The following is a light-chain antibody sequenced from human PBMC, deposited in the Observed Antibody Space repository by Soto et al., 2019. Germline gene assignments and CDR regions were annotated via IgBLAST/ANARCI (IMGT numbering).Light chain of an antibody. J-gene: IGKJ3*01. V-gene: IGKV3-15*01. Sequence: EIVMTQSPASLSVSPGERATLSCRASKSVSSNLAWYEQKPGQAPRLLIYGASTRATGIPARFSGSGSGTEFTLTISSLQSEDSAVYYCQQYNNWPPGFGPGTKVDIK. CDR2: GAS. CDR3: QQYNNWPPG. CDR1: KSVSSN.